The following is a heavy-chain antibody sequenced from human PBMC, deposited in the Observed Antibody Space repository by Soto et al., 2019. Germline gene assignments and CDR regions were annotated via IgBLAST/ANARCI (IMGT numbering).Heavy chain of an antibody. D-gene: IGHD6-19*01. CDR1: AFTFSSYW. Sequence: GRSLRLSCAAAAFTFSSYWSHWVRQAPGKGLVWVSRINSDGSTTYHADSVKGRFTIPRDNSKDTLHLQMNSLRAEDTAVYYCAKTPRQWLVYFDYWGQGTLVTVSS. V-gene: IGHV3-74*01. CDR3: AKTPRQWLVYFDY. CDR2: INSDGSTT. J-gene: IGHJ4*02.